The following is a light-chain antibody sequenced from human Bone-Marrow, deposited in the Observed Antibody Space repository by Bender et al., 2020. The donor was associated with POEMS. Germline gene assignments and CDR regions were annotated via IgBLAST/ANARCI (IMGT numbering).Light chain of an antibody. CDR3: CSYTGDFWV. CDR1: GSDIGGSNF. Sequence: QSALTQPASVSASPGQSITISCTGTGSDIGGSNFVSWYQQHPGNSPKLMIFDVSHRPSGVSNRFSGSKSGNTASLTISGLQAEDEGDYYCCSYTGDFWVFGGGTKLTVL. CDR2: DVS. J-gene: IGLJ3*02. V-gene: IGLV2-14*03.